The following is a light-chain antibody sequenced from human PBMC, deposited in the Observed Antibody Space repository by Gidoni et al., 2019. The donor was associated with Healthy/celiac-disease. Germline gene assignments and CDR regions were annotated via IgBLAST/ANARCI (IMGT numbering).Light chain of an antibody. V-gene: IGKV1-39*01. J-gene: IGKJ2*01. CDR3: QQSYSTLGT. CDR2: AAS. CDR1: QSSSSY. Sequence: DSQMNQSPSSLSASVGDRVTITCRASQSSSSYLNWYQQKPGKAPKLLIYAASSLQSGVPSRFSGSGSGTDFTLTISSLQPEDFATYYCQQSYSTLGTFGQGTKLEIK.